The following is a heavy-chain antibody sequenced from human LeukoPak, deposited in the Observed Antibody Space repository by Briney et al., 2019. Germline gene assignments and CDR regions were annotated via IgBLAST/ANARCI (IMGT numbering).Heavy chain of an antibody. D-gene: IGHD3-9*01. V-gene: IGHV4-34*01. CDR1: GGSFTGYY. J-gene: IGHJ4*02. CDR3: ARHSRTYYDILTGPYGGYFDY. CDR2: INHSGST. Sequence: PSETLSLTCAVYGGSFTGYYWSWIRQPPGKGLEWIGEINHSGSTNYNPSLKSRVTISVDTSKNQFSLRLSSVTAADTAVYYCARHSRTYYDILTGPYGGYFDYWGQGTLVTVSS.